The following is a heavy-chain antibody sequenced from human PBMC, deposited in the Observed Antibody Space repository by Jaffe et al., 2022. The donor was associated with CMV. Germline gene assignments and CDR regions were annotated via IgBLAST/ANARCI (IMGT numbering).Heavy chain of an antibody. D-gene: IGHD2-2*01. V-gene: IGHV4-39*01. CDR2: IYYSGTT. CDR1: GGSISDSSYY. CDR3: ARHKCTSTSCPCDY. Sequence: QLQLQESGPGLVKPSETLSLTCTVSGGSISDSSYYWGWIRQPPGKGLEWIGSIYYSGTTYYTFYTPSLKSRLTISVDTSKNQFSLKLNSLTAADTAVYYCARHKCTSTSCPCDYWGQGTLVTVSS. J-gene: IGHJ4*02.